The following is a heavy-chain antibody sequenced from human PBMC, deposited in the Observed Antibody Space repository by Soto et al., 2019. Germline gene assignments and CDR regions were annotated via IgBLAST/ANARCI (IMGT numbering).Heavy chain of an antibody. D-gene: IGHD1-26*01. J-gene: IGHJ4*02. Sequence: EVQLVESGGGLVQPGGSLRLSCAASGFTVSSNYMSWVRQAPGKGLEWVSVIYSGGSTYYADSVNGRFTISRDNSKNTLYLQMNGLRAEDTAVYYCARELGVGATTEDWGQGTLVTVSS. CDR1: GFTVSSNY. CDR2: IYSGGST. V-gene: IGHV3-66*01. CDR3: ARELGVGATTED.